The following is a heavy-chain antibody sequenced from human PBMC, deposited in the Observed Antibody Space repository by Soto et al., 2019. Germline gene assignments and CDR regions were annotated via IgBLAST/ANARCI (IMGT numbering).Heavy chain of an antibody. D-gene: IGHD6-13*01. J-gene: IGHJ6*03. Sequence: GGSLRLSCAASGFTFSSYGMHWVRQAPGKGLEWVAVISYDGSNKYYADSVKGRFTISRDNSKNTLYLQMNSLRAEDTAVYYCAKDRNGRGKAAPRSSYYYYYMDVWGKGTTVTVSS. CDR2: ISYDGSNK. CDR3: AKDRNGRGKAAPRSSYYYYYMDV. V-gene: IGHV3-30*18. CDR1: GFTFSSYG.